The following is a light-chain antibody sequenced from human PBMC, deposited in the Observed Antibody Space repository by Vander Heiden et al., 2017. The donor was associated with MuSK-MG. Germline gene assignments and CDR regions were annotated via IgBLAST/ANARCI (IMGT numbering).Light chain of an antibody. V-gene: IGKV2-28*01. CDR1: QGRRHSNGSNY. Sequence: ILMTPSPISLPVTPGEPAIISCRSTQGRRHSNGSNYLDWYLQKPGQSPQLLIYLGSNRAAGVPDRFSGSGSGTDFTLKISRVEVEDVGVYYCKQYLRTPRTFGQGTKVEIK. CDR2: LGS. CDR3: KQYLRTPRT. J-gene: IGKJ1*01.